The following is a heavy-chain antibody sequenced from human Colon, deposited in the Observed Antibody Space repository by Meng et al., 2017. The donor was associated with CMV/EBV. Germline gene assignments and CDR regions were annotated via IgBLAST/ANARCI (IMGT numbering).Heavy chain of an antibody. V-gene: IGHV3-74*01. Sequence: GESLKTSCATSGFTFVSYWLHWGRQAPGKGTGWVSRINSDGSRLSYADSVQGRFTISRDTAKNTVYLQMDSLRADDTAVYYCVREEATVTYFFDHWGQGTLVTVSS. CDR1: GFTFVSYW. CDR3: VREEATVTYFFDH. CDR2: INSDGSRL. D-gene: IGHD4-17*01. J-gene: IGHJ5*02.